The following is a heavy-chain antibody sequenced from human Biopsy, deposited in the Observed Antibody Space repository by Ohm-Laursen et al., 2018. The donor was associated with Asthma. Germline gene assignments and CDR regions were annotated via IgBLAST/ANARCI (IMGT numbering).Heavy chain of an antibody. CDR2: IYSGGGT. V-gene: IGHV3-53*01. CDR3: ARAYGGSFFSGPFDI. J-gene: IGHJ3*02. CDR1: GFTVSTNG. Sequence: GSLRLSCAASGFTVSTNGMSWVRQPPGKGLEWVSVIYSGGGTYYADSVQGRVTISRDNSKNTLSLQMNSLRAEDTAVYYCARAYGGSFFSGPFDIWGQGTMVTVSS. D-gene: IGHD4-23*01.